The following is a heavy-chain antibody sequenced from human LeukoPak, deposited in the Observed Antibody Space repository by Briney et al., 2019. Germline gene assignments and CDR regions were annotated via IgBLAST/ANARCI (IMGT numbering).Heavy chain of an antibody. CDR3: ARHSGYSSGWYGFRYFDL. D-gene: IGHD6-19*01. V-gene: IGHV4-59*08. CDR2: IYYTGST. J-gene: IGHJ2*01. CDR1: GGSINAYY. Sequence: SETLSLTCTASGGSINAYYWSWIRQPPGKGLEWIGYIYYTGSTSYNPSLNSRATISLDTSKNQFSLKLSSVTAADTAVYYCARHSGYSSGWYGFRYFDLWGRGTLVTVSS.